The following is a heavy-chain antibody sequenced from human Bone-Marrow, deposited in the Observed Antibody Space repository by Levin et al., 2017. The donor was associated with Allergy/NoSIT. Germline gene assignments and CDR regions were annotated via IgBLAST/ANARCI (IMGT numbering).Heavy chain of an antibody. CDR3: ASWAMYHYDRSAFDYFYYAMDV. CDR2: ISAGGNYI. Sequence: PGGFLRLSCAASGILFSSYDMNWVRQAPGKGLEWVSSISAGGNYIYYADSVKGRFTISRDNAKNSLFLQMNSLRAEDTAVYYCASWAMYHYDRSAFDYFYYAMDVWGQGTTVTVSS. J-gene: IGHJ6*02. CDR1: GILFSSYD. V-gene: IGHV3-21*01. D-gene: IGHD3-22*01.